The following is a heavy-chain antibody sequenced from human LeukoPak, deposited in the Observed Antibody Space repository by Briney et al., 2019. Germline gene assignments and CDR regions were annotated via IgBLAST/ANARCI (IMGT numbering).Heavy chain of an antibody. CDR2: ISGSGGST. D-gene: IGHD3-3*01. V-gene: IGHV3-23*01. J-gene: IGHJ4*02. CDR1: GFTFSSYA. CDR3: ARGALPSRHDFWGGYYRNLHYLDY. Sequence: PGGSLRLSCAASGFTFSSYAMSWVRQAPGKGLEWVSAISGSGGSTYYADSVKGRFTISRDNSKNTLYLQMNSLTDEDTAVYYCARGALPSRHDFWGGYYRNLHYLDYWGQGTLVTVSS.